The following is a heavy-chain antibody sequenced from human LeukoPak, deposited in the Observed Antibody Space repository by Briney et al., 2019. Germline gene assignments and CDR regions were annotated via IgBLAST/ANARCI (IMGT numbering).Heavy chain of an antibody. V-gene: IGHV1-69*04. CDR1: AYTFSSFG. CDR2: IIPILGIA. D-gene: IGHD6-6*01. J-gene: IGHJ4*02. Sequence: SVKVSCKASAYTFSSFGISWVRQAPGQGLEWMGRIIPILGIANYAQKFQGRVTITADKSASTAYMELSSLRSEDTAVYYCAREGGVAAGPGVYWGQGTLVTVSS. CDR3: AREGGVAAGPGVY.